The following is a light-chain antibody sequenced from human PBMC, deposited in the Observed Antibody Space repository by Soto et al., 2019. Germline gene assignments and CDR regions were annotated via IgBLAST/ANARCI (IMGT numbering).Light chain of an antibody. Sequence: DIVMTQSPDSLAVSLGERATINCKSSQSVLYSSNNKNFLAWYQQKPGQPPKLLIYWASTRESGVPERFSGSGSGTDFTLTISSLQAEDVAVYSCQQYFSTPYTFGQGTKLEIK. J-gene: IGKJ2*01. V-gene: IGKV4-1*01. CDR3: QQYFSTPYT. CDR1: QSVLYSSNNKNF. CDR2: WAS.